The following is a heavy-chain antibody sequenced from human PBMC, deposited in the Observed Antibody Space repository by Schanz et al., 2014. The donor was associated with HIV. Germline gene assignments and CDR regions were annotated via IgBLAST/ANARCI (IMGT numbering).Heavy chain of an antibody. CDR2: INHSGST. Sequence: QVQLQQWGAGLLKPSETLSLTCAVYGGSFSVYSWSWIRQPPGKGLQWIGEINHSGSTTYNPSLKSRVTISVDTSKNQFSLKLSSVTAADTAVYYCARVGGRSPTPKYFDLWGRGTLVTVSS. D-gene: IGHD3-16*01. V-gene: IGHV4-34*01. CDR3: ARVGGRSPTPKYFDL. CDR1: GGSFSVYS. J-gene: IGHJ2*01.